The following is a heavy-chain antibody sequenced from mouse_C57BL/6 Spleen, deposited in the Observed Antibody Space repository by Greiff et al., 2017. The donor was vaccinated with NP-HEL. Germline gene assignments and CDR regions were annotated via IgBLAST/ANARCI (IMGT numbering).Heavy chain of an antibody. J-gene: IGHJ1*03. CDR3: ASEGIYYDYDGHYWYFDV. Sequence: QVQLQQPGAELVKPGASVKMSCKASGYTFTSYWITWVKQRPGQGLEWMGDIYPGSGSTNYNEKFKSKATKTVDTSSSTAYMQLSSLTSEDSAVYYCASEGIYYDYDGHYWYFDVWGTGTTVTVSS. CDR1: GYTFTSYW. V-gene: IGHV1-55*01. CDR2: IYPGSGST. D-gene: IGHD2-4*01.